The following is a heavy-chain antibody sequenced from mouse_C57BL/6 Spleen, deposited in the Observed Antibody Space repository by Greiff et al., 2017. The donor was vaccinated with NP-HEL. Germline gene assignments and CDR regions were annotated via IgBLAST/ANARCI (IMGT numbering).Heavy chain of an antibody. Sequence: EVQRVESGGGLVKPGGSLKLSCAASGFTFSDYGMHWVRQAPEKGLEWVAYISSGSSTIYYADTVKGRSTISRDNAKNTLFLQMTSLRSEDTAMYYCARITTEDYAMDYWGQGTSVTVSS. CDR3: ARITTEDYAMDY. CDR2: ISSGSSTI. J-gene: IGHJ4*01. V-gene: IGHV5-17*01. CDR1: GFTFSDYG. D-gene: IGHD1-1*01.